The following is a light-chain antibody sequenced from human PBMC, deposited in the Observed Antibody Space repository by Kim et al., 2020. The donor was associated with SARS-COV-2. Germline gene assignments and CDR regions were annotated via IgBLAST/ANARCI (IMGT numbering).Light chain of an antibody. V-gene: IGKV1-9*01. CDR2: ATS. Sequence: IQLTQSPSSLSVSVGDTVTITCRASQGISTYLAWYQQKPGKAPKLLIYATSTLQSGVPSRFSGSGSGTDFTLTISSLQPEDFAHYYCQQLSTYPLTFGGGTKVDIK. CDR1: QGISTY. CDR3: QQLSTYPLT. J-gene: IGKJ4*01.